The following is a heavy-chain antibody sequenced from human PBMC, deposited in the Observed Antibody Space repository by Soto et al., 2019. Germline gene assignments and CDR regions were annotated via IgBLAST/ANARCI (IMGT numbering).Heavy chain of an antibody. Sequence: QITLNESGPTVVKPAETLTLTCTFSGFSLTTSGVGVGWIRQSPGKAPEWLALIYWDDDKRDSASLKSRLTITKATSKNQVVLTMASVDPADTATYSCAHRILRTVFGLVTTTAIYFDFWGQGTPVVVSS. V-gene: IGHV2-5*02. J-gene: IGHJ4*02. CDR2: IYWDDDK. CDR1: GFSLTTSGVG. CDR3: AHRILRTVFGLVTTTAIYFDF. D-gene: IGHD3-3*01.